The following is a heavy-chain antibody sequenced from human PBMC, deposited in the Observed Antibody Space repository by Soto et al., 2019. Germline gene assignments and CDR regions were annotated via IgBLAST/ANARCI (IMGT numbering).Heavy chain of an antibody. J-gene: IGHJ6*02. CDR1: GYTFTSYA. CDR2: INAGNGNT. D-gene: IGHD6-19*01. V-gene: IGHV1-3*01. CDR3: ARDKMGAVAGSYYYYGMDV. Sequence: QVRLVQSGAEVKKPGASVKVSCKASGYTFTSYAMHWVRQAPGQRLEWMGWINAGNGNTKYSQKFQGRVTITRDTSASTAYMALSSLRSEDTAVYYCARDKMGAVAGSYYYYGMDVWGQGTTVTVSS.